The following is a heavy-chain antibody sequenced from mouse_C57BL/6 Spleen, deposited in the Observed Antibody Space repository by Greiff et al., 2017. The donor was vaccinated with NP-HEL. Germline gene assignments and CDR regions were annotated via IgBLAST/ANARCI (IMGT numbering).Heavy chain of an antibody. V-gene: IGHV1-59*01. D-gene: IGHD1-1*01. CDR2: IDPSDSYT. CDR3: ASPTVVATRYFDV. CDR1: GYTFTSYW. J-gene: IGHJ1*03. Sequence: VQLQQPGAELVRPGTSVKLSCKASGYTFTSYWMHWVKQRPGQGLEWIGVIDPSDSYTNYNQKFKGKATLTVDTSSSTAYMQLSSLTSEDSAVYYCASPTVVATRYFDVWGTGTTVTVSS.